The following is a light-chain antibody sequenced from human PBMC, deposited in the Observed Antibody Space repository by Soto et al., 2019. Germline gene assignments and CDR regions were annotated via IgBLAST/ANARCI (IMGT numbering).Light chain of an antibody. Sequence: QSVLTQPPSASGTPGQRVTISCSGSTSNIGNNYVYWYQQLPRTAPKLLIYSNNQRPSGVPDRFSGAKSGTSASLAISGLQSEDEADYYCAAWDDSLNVVFGGGTKLTVL. CDR3: AAWDDSLNVV. CDR1: TSNIGNNY. V-gene: IGLV1-44*01. J-gene: IGLJ2*01. CDR2: SNN.